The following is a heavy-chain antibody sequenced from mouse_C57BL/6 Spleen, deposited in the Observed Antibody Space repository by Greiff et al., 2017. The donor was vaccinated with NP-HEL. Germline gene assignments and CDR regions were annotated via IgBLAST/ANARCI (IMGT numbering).Heavy chain of an antibody. CDR2: IDPSDSET. V-gene: IGHV1-52*01. CDR3: ARYYGSRGYYFDY. Sequence: QVQLKQPGAELVRPGSSVKLSCKASGYTFTSYWMHWVKQRPIQGLEWIGNIDPSDSETHYNQKFKDKATLTVDKSSSTAYMQLSSLTSEDSAVYYCARYYGSRGYYFDYWGQGTTLTVSS. CDR1: GYTFTSYW. J-gene: IGHJ2*01. D-gene: IGHD1-1*01.